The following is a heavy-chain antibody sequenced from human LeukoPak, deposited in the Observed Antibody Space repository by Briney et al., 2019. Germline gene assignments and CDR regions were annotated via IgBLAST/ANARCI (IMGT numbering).Heavy chain of an antibody. J-gene: IGHJ4*02. CDR2: MNPNRGDT. CDR3: ARALGYYDFWSGSD. Sequence: ASVKVSCKASGYTFTSYDIHWVRQATGQGLEWRGRMNPNRGDTDYAQKFQGRVTMTRDTSTSTVYMELSSLRSEDTAVYYCARALGYYDFWSGSDWGQGTLVTVSS. CDR1: GYTFTSYD. V-gene: IGHV1-8*01. D-gene: IGHD3-3*01.